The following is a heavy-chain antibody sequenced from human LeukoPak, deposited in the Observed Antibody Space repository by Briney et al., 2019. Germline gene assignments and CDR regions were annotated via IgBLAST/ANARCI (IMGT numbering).Heavy chain of an antibody. CDR3: ARDVSWGTSYFDY. D-gene: IGHD1-1*01. J-gene: IGHJ4*02. Sequence: GGSLRLSCIASGFTFDDHGMSWVRQAPGKGLEGVSNINWNGGSTGYVDSVKGRFAISRDNGKNSLYLQMNNLRVEDTAFYYCARDVSWGTSYFDYWGQGILVTVSS. CDR2: INWNGGST. V-gene: IGHV3-20*04. CDR1: GFTFDDHG.